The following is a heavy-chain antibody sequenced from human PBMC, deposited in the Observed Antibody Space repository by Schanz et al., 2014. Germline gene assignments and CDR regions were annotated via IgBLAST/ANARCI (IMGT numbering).Heavy chain of an antibody. CDR3: AKQIHYDILTVTRN. CDR2: IWSDGSGK. V-gene: IGHV3-33*06. CDR1: GFIFSNYG. J-gene: IGHJ4*02. D-gene: IGHD3-9*01. Sequence: QVQLVESGGGVVQPGGSLRLSCAASGFIFSNYGMHWVRQAPGKGLEWVAVIWSDGSGKYYADSVKGRSTISRDSPKNTLYLQMNSLRAEDTAVYYCAKQIHYDILTVTRNWGQGTLVTVSS.